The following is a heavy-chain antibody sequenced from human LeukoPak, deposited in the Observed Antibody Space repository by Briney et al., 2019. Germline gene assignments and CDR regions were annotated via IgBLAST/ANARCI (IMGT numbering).Heavy chain of an antibody. CDR1: GGPISSSGYY. Sequence: SETLSLTCSVSGGPISSSGYYWGWIRQPPGKGLEWIGYIYYSGSTYYNPSLKSRVTISVHTSKNQFSLKLRSVTAADTAVYYCARVPPEGDYWGQGTLVTVSS. CDR2: IYYSGST. CDR3: ARVPPEGDY. V-gene: IGHV4-39*07. J-gene: IGHJ4*02.